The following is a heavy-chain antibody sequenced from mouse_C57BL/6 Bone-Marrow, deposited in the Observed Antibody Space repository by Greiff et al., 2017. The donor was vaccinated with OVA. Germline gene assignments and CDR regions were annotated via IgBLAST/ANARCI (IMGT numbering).Heavy chain of an antibody. Sequence: VQLQQPGAELVKPGASVKMTCKASGYTFTSYWITWVKQRPGQGLEWIGDIYPGSGSTNYNEKFKSKATLTVDTSSSTAYMQLSSLTSEDSAVYYCARKVIYYGYDDWYFDVWGTGTTVTVSS. CDR2: IYPGSGST. J-gene: IGHJ1*03. V-gene: IGHV1-55*01. CDR1: GYTFTSYW. CDR3: ARKVIYYGYDDWYFDV. D-gene: IGHD2-2*01.